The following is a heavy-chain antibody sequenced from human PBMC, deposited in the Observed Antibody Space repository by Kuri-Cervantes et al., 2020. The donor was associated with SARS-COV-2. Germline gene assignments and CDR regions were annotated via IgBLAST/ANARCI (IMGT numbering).Heavy chain of an antibody. J-gene: IGHJ4*02. D-gene: IGHD3-10*01. V-gene: IGHV1-46*03. CDR2: INPSGGST. Sequence: ASVKVSCKASGYTFTSYYMHWVRQAPGQGLEWMGIINPSGGSTSYAQKFQGRVRMTRDTSTSTVYMELRSLRSEDTAMYYCARNYGSENYFIGLIPRYWGQGTPVTVSS. CDR3: ARNYGSENYFIGLIPRY. CDR1: GYTFTSYY.